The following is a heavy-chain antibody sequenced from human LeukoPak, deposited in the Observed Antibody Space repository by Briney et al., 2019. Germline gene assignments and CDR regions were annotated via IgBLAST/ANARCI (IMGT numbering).Heavy chain of an antibody. D-gene: IGHD2-21*02. CDR2: IKQDGSEK. CDR3: ARAVTGHFDY. J-gene: IGHJ4*02. V-gene: IGHV3-7*01. CDR1: GFTFDDYG. Sequence: GGSLRLSCAASGFTFDDYGMSWVRQAPGKGLEWVANIKQDGSEKYYVDSVKGRFTISRDNAKNSLYLQMNSLRAEDTAVYYCARAVTGHFDYWGQGTLVTVSS.